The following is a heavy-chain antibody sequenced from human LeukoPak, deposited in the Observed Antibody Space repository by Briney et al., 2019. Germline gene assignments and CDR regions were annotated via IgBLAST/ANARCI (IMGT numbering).Heavy chain of an antibody. CDR2: ISAHNGNT. Sequence: ASVKVSCKASGCAFTSYGISWVRQAPGQGLEWMGWISAHNGNTNYAQKLQGRVTMTTDTSTSTAYMELRSLRSDDTAVYYCARLPSTEPPDYWGQGTLVTFSS. J-gene: IGHJ4*02. D-gene: IGHD1-14*01. CDR3: ARLPSTEPPDY. CDR1: GCAFTSYG. V-gene: IGHV1-18*01.